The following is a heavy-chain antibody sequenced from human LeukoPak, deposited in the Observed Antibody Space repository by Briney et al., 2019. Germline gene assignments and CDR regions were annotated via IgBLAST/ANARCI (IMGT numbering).Heavy chain of an antibody. CDR1: AFTFSSTA. J-gene: IGHJ4*02. CDR2: ISDSGGDT. CDR3: AKGTIAVAPYYFDY. Sequence: PGGSLRPSCAASAFTFSSTAMSWVRQAPGKGLEWVSTISDSGGDTYYADSVQGRFTISRDKSKNTLFLQMNSLRAEDTAVYYCAKGTIAVAPYYFDYWGQGTLVTVSS. D-gene: IGHD6-19*01. V-gene: IGHV3-23*01.